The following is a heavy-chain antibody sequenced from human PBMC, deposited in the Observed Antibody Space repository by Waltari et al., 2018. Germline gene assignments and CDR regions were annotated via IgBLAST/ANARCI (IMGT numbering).Heavy chain of an antibody. Sequence: EVQLVESGGGLVQPGGSLRLSCVASGFTFSDNAMHWVRQVPGKVLASISAIIADGSGTNYADSVKGRFTISRDNSKNTVYLQMGSLRAEDTALYYCAREVWGYMESWGQGTTVTVSS. V-gene: IGHV3-64*07. CDR1: GFTFSDNA. CDR3: AREVWGYMES. J-gene: IGHJ6*02. D-gene: IGHD3-16*01. CDR2: IIADGSGT.